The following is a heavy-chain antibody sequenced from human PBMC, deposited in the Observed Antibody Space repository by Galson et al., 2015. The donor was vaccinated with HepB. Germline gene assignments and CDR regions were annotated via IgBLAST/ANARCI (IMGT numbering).Heavy chain of an antibody. CDR3: ARVYFGSGSSSAYWYFDL. D-gene: IGHD3-10*01. CDR1: RFTFSDYS. V-gene: IGHV3-48*02. J-gene: IGHJ2*01. Sequence: SLRLSCAASRFTFSDYSMNWVRQAPGKGLETVSYISSTGTTMYYADSSKGRFTISRDNAQNSLYLQMNSLRDEDTAVYYCARVYFGSGSSSAYWYFDLWGRGALVTVSS. CDR2: ISSTGTTM.